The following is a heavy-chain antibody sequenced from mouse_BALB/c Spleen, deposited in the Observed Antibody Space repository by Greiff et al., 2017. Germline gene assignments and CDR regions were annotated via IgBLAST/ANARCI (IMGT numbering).Heavy chain of an antibody. V-gene: IGHV3-1*02. CDR3: ARENYYDYDGYAMDY. CDR1: GYSITSGYS. D-gene: IGHD2-4*01. J-gene: IGHJ4*01. Sequence: EVKLQESGPDLVKPSQSLSLTCTVTGYSITSGYSWHWIRQFPGNKLEWMGYIHYSGSTNYNPSLKSRISITRDTSKNQFFLQLNSVTTEDTATYYCARENYYDYDGYAMDYWGQGTSVTVSS. CDR2: IHYSGST.